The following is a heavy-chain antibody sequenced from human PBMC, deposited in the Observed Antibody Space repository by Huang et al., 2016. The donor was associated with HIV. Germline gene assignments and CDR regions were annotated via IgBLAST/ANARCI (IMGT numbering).Heavy chain of an antibody. CDR1: EYTLTELS. CDR2: FDPESGET. V-gene: IGHV1-24*01. Sequence: QVQLVQSRAEVKKPGASVKVSCKVSEYTLTELSIHWVRQPPVKGLEWMGGFDPESGETLYEQKFQGRVTMTEDTSTETAFMELSGLRPEDTAVYYCATGFDVFFDFWGQGTLVTVSS. CDR3: ATGFDVFFDF. D-gene: IGHD3-9*01. J-gene: IGHJ4*02.